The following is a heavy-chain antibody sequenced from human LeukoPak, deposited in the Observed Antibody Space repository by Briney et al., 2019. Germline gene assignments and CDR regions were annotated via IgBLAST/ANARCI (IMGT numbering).Heavy chain of an antibody. CDR3: AKDADSSGYYYFDY. CDR2: ISYDGSNK. CDR1: GFTFSSYG. Sequence: GGSLRLSCAASGFTFSSYGMHWVRQAPGKGLEWVAVISYDGSNKYYADSVKGRFTISRDNSKNTLYLQMNSLRAEDTAVYYCAKDADSSGYYYFDYWGQGTLVTVSS. D-gene: IGHD3-22*01. J-gene: IGHJ4*02. V-gene: IGHV3-30*18.